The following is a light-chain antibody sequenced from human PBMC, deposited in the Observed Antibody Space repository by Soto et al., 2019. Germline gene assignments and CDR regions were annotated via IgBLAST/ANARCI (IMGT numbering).Light chain of an antibody. CDR1: QSVSSSY. J-gene: IGKJ5*01. CDR3: QHRFIWPVS. V-gene: IGKV3-11*01. CDR2: DAS. Sequence: LTQSPGTLSLTKGERATLSCRASQSVSSSYLAWYQQKPGLAPRLLIYDASTRATGIPARFSGSGSGTDFTLTISSLEPEDFAVYYCQHRFIWPVSFGQGTRLAVK.